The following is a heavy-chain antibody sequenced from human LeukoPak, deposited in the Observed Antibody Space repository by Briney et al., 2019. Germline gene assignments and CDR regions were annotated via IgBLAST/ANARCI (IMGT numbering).Heavy chain of an antibody. CDR3: AREESITGTTTWGQFDY. D-gene: IGHD1-7*01. CDR2: INPSGGST. Sequence: RTGGSLRLSCAASGFTFSSYAMHWVRQAPGQGLEWMGIINPSGGSTSYAQKFQGRVTMTRDTSISTAYMELSRLRSDDTAVYYCAREESITGTTTWGQFDYWGQGTLVTVSS. V-gene: IGHV1-46*01. CDR1: GFTFSSYA. J-gene: IGHJ4*02.